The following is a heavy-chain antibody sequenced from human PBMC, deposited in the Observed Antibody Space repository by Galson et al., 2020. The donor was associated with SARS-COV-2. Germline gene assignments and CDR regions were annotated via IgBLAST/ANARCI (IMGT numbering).Heavy chain of an antibody. CDR1: GLSFSSYS. D-gene: IGHD3-22*01. CDR3: ARDGVDRTYKCHSSAYYPYYFDD. J-gene: IGHJ4*02. CDR2: ISRGSSYI. V-gene: IGHV3-21*01. Sequence: GGSLRLSCAASGLSFSSYSMNWVRQAPGKGLEWVSSISRGSSYIFYPDSVKGRFTISRDNAKNSLFLQMNSLRAEDPAVYYCARDGVDRTYKCHSSAYYPYYFDDWGQGTLVTVSS.